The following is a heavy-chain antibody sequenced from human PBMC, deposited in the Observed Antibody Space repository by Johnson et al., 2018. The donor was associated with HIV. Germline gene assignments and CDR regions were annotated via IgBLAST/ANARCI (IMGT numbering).Heavy chain of an antibody. CDR3: ARDRGYWDAFDI. Sequence: VQLVESGGDLVQPGGSLRLSCVGSGFTFSTNWMHWVRQAPGKGLVWVSRINSDGSSTSYADSVKGRFTISRDNAKNSLYLQMNSLRAEDTAVYYCARDRGYWDAFDIWGQGTMVTVSS. J-gene: IGHJ3*02. D-gene: IGHD3-22*01. V-gene: IGHV3-74*01. CDR2: INSDGSST. CDR1: GFTFSTNW.